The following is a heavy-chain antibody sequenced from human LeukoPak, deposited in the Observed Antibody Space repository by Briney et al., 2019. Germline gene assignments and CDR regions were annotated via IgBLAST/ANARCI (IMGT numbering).Heavy chain of an antibody. CDR3: AKNYNTGLDH. J-gene: IGHJ5*02. V-gene: IGHV3-23*01. CDR2: ISGSGAST. D-gene: IGHD3-10*01. CDR1: GFTFSSYA. Sequence: PGGSLRLSCAASGFTFSSYAMSSVRQAPGKGLEWVSDISGSGASTYYADSVKGRFTISRDNSKNTLYLQMNSLRAEDTAVYYCAKNYNTGLDHWGQGTLVTVSS.